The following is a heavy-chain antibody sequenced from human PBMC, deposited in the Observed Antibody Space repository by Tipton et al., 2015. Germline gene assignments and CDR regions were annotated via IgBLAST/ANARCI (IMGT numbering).Heavy chain of an antibody. D-gene: IGHD3-10*01. CDR2: IAGPGFPV. Sequence: SLRLSCVASGFVFTDYYIAWIRQAPGKGLEWVSHIAGPGFPVHYAGSVKGRFTISRDSDKRSVFLQMNSLRAEDTAVYYCARDTREYYYASGSYLPWGQGTLVTVSS. V-gene: IGHV3-11*01. CDR3: ARDTREYYYASGSYLP. J-gene: IGHJ5*02. CDR1: GFVFTDYY.